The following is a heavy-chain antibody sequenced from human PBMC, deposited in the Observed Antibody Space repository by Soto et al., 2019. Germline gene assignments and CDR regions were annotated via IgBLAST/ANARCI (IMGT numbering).Heavy chain of an antibody. CDR3: AGGNALDV. V-gene: IGHV3-7*01. J-gene: IGHJ6*02. CDR1: RFTFSTYW. CDR2: IHQDGNEK. Sequence: PGWSLRLSCAASRFTFSTYWMTWVRLTPGKGLEWVANIHQDGNEKYYMDSVKGRFTISRDNAKNSLYLLMTSLRAEDTAVYYWAGGNALDVWGQGTGVTVSS.